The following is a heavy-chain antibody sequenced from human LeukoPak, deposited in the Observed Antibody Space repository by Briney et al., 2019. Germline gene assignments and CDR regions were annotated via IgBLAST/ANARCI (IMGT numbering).Heavy chain of an antibody. CDR1: GGSISSRSYY. D-gene: IGHD2-8*01. V-gene: IGHV4-39*01. CDR2: IHYSGST. Sequence: SETLSLTCTVSGGSISSRSYYWGWIRQPPGRGLEWIGNIHYSGSTYYNPSLKSRVTISVDTSKNQFSLNLHSVTAADTAVYYCARGVTSALSYYDGMDVWGRGTTVTVSS. CDR3: ARGVTSALSYYDGMDV. J-gene: IGHJ6*02.